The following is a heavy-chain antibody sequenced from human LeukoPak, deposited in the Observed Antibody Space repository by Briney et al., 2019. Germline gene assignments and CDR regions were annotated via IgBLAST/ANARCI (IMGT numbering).Heavy chain of an antibody. CDR1: GYTFTSYG. Sequence: ASVKVSCKASGYTFTSYGISWVRQAPGQGLEWMGWISAYNGNTNYAQKLQGRVTMTTGTSTSTAYMELRSLRSDDTAVYYCARARSPLRYSSDAFDIWGQGTMVTVSS. D-gene: IGHD5-18*01. CDR2: ISAYNGNT. J-gene: IGHJ3*02. V-gene: IGHV1-18*01. CDR3: ARARSPLRYSSDAFDI.